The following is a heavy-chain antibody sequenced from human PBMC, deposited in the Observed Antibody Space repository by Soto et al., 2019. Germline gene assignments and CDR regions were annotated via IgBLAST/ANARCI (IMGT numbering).Heavy chain of an antibody. CDR2: ISYDGSNK. D-gene: IGHD3-22*01. V-gene: IGHV3-30*18. Sequence: GGSLRLSCAASGFTFSSYGMHWVRQAPGKGLEWVAVISYDGSNKYYADSVKGRFTISRDNSKNTLYLQMNSLRAEDTAVYYCAKIIHYYDSRVDAFDIWGQGTMVTVSS. J-gene: IGHJ3*02. CDR1: GFTFSSYG. CDR3: AKIIHYYDSRVDAFDI.